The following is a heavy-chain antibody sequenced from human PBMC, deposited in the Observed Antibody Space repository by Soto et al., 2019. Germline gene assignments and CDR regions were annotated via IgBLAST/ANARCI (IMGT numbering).Heavy chain of an antibody. CDR1: GYSFTSYW. D-gene: IGHD3-22*01. Sequence: PGESLKISCKGSGYSFTSYWISWVRQMPGKGLEWMGRIDPSDSYTNYSPSFQGHVTISADKSISTAYLQWSSLKASDTAMYYCASIEDSSGYYYLDAFDIWGQGTMVTVSS. V-gene: IGHV5-10-1*01. CDR3: ASIEDSSGYYYLDAFDI. CDR2: IDPSDSYT. J-gene: IGHJ3*02.